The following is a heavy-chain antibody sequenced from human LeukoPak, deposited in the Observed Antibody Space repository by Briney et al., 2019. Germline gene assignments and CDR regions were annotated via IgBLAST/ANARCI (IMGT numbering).Heavy chain of an antibody. Sequence: SETLSLTCAVYGGSFSGYYWSWTRQPPGKGLEWIGEINHSGSTNYNPSLKSRVTISVDTSKNQFSLKLSSVTAAGTAVYYCAIHSSSWYFDYWGQGTLVTVSS. V-gene: IGHV4-34*01. CDR1: GGSFSGYY. D-gene: IGHD6-13*01. CDR2: INHSGST. CDR3: AIHSSSWYFDY. J-gene: IGHJ4*02.